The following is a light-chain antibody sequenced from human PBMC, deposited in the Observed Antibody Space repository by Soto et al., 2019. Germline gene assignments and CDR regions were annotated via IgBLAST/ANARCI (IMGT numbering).Light chain of an antibody. Sequence: EILMTQSPATLSVSPGERVTLSCRASQSVSSNLAWYQQEPGQAPRLLIYSASTRATGIPARFSGSGSGTEFTLTISSLQSEDFAVYFCQQYYTWPRTFGQGTKVEIK. CDR1: QSVSSN. J-gene: IGKJ1*01. V-gene: IGKV3-15*01. CDR3: QQYYTWPRT. CDR2: SAS.